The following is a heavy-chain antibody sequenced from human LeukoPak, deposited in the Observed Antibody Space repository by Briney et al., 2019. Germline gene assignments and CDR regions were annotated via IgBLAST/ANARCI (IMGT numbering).Heavy chain of an antibody. CDR1: GYTFTSYD. CDR3: ARATPGGLHGYSFDY. Sequence: ASVKVSCKASGYTFTSYDINWVRQAPGQGLEWMGWINPNSGGTNYAQKFQGRVTMTRDTSISTAYMELSRLRSDDTAVYYCARATPGGLHGYSFDYWGQGTVVTVYS. V-gene: IGHV1-2*02. J-gene: IGHJ4*02. D-gene: IGHD5-24*01. CDR2: INPNSGGT.